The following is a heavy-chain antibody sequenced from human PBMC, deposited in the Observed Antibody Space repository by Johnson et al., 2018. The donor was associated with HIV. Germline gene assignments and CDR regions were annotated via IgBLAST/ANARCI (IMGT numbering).Heavy chain of an antibody. J-gene: IGHJ3*01. Sequence: QVQLVESGGGVVQPGRSLRLSCAASGFTFSSHGMHWVRQAPGKGLEWVAVISFDGSNEYYTDSVKGRFTISRDNSKNTLYLQMNSLRVEDAAVYVCASGRISMQVVDLRGGGFDVWGQGTKVTVSS. CDR1: GFTFSSHG. CDR3: ASGRISMQVVDLRGGGFDV. V-gene: IGHV3-30*04. CDR2: ISFDGSNE. D-gene: IGHD3-22*01.